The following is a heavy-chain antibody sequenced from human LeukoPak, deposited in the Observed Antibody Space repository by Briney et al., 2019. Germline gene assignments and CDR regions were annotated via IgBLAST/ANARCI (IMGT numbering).Heavy chain of an antibody. D-gene: IGHD4-17*01. J-gene: IGHJ4*02. CDR2: IYYSGST. V-gene: IGHV4-59*12. Sequence: PSETLSLTCTVSGGSISSYYWSWIRQPPGKGLEWIGYIYYSGSTNYNPSLKSRVTISVDTSKNQFSLKLSSVTAADTAVYYCARDYGKYGDYWMYYFDYWGQGTLVTVSS. CDR1: GGSISSYY. CDR3: ARDYGKYGDYWMYYFDY.